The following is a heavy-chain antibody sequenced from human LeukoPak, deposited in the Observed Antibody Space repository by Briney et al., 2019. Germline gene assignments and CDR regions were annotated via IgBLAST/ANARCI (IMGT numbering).Heavy chain of an antibody. CDR2: IRSKAYGGTT. CDR3: TRCFRGDDRPGWFDP. J-gene: IGHJ5*02. CDR1: GFTFGDYA. V-gene: IGHV3-49*04. D-gene: IGHD7-27*01. Sequence: GGSLRLSCTASGFTFGDYAMSWVRQAPGKGLEGVGFIRSKAYGGTTEYAASVKGRFTISRDDSKSTAYLQMNSLKTEDTAVYYCTRCFRGDDRPGWFDPWGQGTLVTVSP.